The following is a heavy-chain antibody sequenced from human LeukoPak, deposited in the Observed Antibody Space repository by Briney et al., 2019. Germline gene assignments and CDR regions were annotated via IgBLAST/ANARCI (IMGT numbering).Heavy chain of an antibody. Sequence: AAGSLRLSCAASGFTFSNYAMSWVRQAPGKGLEWVSGISGGGSSTDYADSVKGRFTISRDNSKTTLYLQMNTLRAEDTAVYYCAKAAVPGSKYYFDYWGQGTLVTVSS. CDR2: ISGGGSST. CDR1: GFTFSNYA. V-gene: IGHV3-23*01. CDR3: AKAAVPGSKYYFDY. D-gene: IGHD3-10*01. J-gene: IGHJ4*01.